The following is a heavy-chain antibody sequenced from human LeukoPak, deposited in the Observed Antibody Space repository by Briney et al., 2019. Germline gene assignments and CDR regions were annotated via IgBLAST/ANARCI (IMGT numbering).Heavy chain of an antibody. Sequence: GSLRLSCAASGFTFSNAWMSWVRQAPGKGLEWIGEINHSGSTNYNPSLKSRVTISVDTSKNQFSLKLSSVTAADTAVYYCARGPMVVRDWGQGTLVTVSS. J-gene: IGHJ4*02. D-gene: IGHD4-23*01. CDR1: GFTFSNAW. V-gene: IGHV4-34*01. CDR3: ARGPMVVRD. CDR2: INHSGST.